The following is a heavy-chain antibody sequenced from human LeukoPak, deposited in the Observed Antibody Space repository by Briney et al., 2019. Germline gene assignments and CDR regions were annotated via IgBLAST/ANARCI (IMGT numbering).Heavy chain of an antibody. Sequence: SETLSLTCTVSGGSISSYYWSWIRQPPGKGLEWIGYIYYSGSTNYNPSLKSRVTISVDMSKNQFSLKLSSVTAADTAVYYCAREGVRGVIVSYWGQGTLVTVSS. J-gene: IGHJ4*02. CDR1: GGSISSYY. CDR2: IYYSGST. CDR3: AREGVRGVIVSY. V-gene: IGHV4-59*01. D-gene: IGHD3-10*01.